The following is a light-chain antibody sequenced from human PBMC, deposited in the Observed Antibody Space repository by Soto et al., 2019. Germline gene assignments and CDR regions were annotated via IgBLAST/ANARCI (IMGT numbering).Light chain of an antibody. CDR1: QGIGND. Sequence: AIQLTQSPSSLSASVGDRVTISCRASQGIGNDLAWYQQKPGKAPRLLIFAASNLQSGVPSRFSGSVSGTDFTLTISRLQPEDFATYYCLQLYNFSWTVGQGTKVDIK. CDR2: AAS. J-gene: IGKJ1*01. V-gene: IGKV1-6*01. CDR3: LQLYNFSWT.